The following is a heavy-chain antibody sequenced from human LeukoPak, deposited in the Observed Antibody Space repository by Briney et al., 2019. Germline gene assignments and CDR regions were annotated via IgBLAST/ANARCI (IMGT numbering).Heavy chain of an antibody. Sequence: GGSLRLSCAASGFTFGSYWMSWVRQAPGKGLEWVANIKQDGREKYYVDSVKGRFTISRDNAKNSLYLQMNSLRAEDMAVYYRARERNSGYDWYFDYWGQGTLVTVSS. CDR3: ARERNSGYDWYFDY. D-gene: IGHD5-12*01. V-gene: IGHV3-7*01. CDR1: GFTFGSYW. CDR2: IKQDGREK. J-gene: IGHJ4*02.